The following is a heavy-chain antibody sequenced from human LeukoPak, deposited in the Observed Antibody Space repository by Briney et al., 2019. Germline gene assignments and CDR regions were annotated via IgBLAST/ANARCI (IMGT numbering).Heavy chain of an antibody. Sequence: GGSLRLSCAASGFTFSSYAMHWVRQAPGKGLEWVAVISYDGSNKYYADSVKGQFTISRDNSKNTLYLQMNSLRGEDTALYYCARLQATTGYRTADYWGQGTLVTVSS. D-gene: IGHD1-1*01. CDR3: ARLQATTGYRTADY. CDR1: GFTFSSYA. CDR2: ISYDGSNK. J-gene: IGHJ4*02. V-gene: IGHV3-30*04.